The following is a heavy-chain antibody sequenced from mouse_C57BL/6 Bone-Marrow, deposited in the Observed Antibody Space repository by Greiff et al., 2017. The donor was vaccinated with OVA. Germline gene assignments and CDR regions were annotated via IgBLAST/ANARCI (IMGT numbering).Heavy chain of an antibody. CDR3: ARYTSYYFDY. V-gene: IGHV1-64*01. CDR1: GYTFTSYW. CDR2: IHPNSGST. Sequence: VQLQQPGAELVKPGASVKLSCKASGYTFTSYWMHWVKQRPGQGLEWIGMIHPNSGSTNYKEKFKSKATLTVDKSSSTAYMQLSSLTSEDAAVYYCARYTSYYFDYWGQGTTLTVSS. D-gene: IGHD5-1-1*01. J-gene: IGHJ2*01.